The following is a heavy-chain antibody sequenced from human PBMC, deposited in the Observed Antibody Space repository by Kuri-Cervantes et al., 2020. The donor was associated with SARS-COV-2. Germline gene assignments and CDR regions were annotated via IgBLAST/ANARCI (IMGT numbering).Heavy chain of an antibody. D-gene: IGHD5-18*01. Sequence: GSLRLSCAASGFTFSSYEMNWVRQAPGKGLEWVSSISSSSSYIYYADSVKGRFTISRDNAKNSLYLQMNSLRAEDTAVYYCARQRDTAMDTASPFDYWGQGTLVTVSS. V-gene: IGHV3-21*01. CDR1: GFTFSSYE. CDR3: ARQRDTAMDTASPFDY. J-gene: IGHJ4*02. CDR2: ISSSSSYI.